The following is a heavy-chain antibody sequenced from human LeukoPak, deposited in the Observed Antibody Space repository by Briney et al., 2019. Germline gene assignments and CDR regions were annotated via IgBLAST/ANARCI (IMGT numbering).Heavy chain of an antibody. CDR3: ARGYCSGGSCYPLKSIYYYYMDV. CDR2: INHSGST. J-gene: IGHJ6*03. Sequence: SETLSLTCAVYVGSFSGYYWNWIRQPPGKGLEWIGEINHSGSTNYNPSLKSLVTISVDTSKNQCSLKVTSVTAADTAVYYCARGYCSGGSCYPLKSIYYYYMDVWGEGTTVTFSS. D-gene: IGHD2-15*01. CDR1: VGSFSGYY. V-gene: IGHV4-34*01.